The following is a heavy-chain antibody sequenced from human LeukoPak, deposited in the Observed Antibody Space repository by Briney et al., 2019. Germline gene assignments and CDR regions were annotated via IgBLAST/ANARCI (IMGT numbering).Heavy chain of an antibody. V-gene: IGHV4-39*01. CDR3: ARHLGYCSSTSCYTGKFTEPDFDY. J-gene: IGHJ4*02. CDR1: GGSISSSSYY. CDR2: IYYSGST. Sequence: SETLSLTCTVSGGSISSSSYYWGWIRQPPGKGLEWIGSIYYSGSTYYNPSLKSRVTISVDTSKNQFSLKLSSVTAADTAVYYCARHLGYCSSTSCYTGKFTEPDFDYWGQGTLVTVSS. D-gene: IGHD2-2*02.